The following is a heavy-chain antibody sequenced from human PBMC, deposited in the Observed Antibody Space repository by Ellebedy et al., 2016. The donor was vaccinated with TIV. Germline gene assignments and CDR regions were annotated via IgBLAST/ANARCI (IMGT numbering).Heavy chain of an antibody. D-gene: IGHD6-25*01. CDR2: VFYSGSS. Sequence: MPSETLSLTCTVSGGSINIDNYHWAWIRQPPGKGLEWIGSVFYSGSSYYNPSLKSRVTISADTSRNQFSLEVTSMTAADTAIYNCARGPYSSGGYTIDVWGQGTAVTVSS. CDR1: GGSINIDNYH. CDR3: ARGPYSSGGYTIDV. V-gene: IGHV4-39*07. J-gene: IGHJ6*02.